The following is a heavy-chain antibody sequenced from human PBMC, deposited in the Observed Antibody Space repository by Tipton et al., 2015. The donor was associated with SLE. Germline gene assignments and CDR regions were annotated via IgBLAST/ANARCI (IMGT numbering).Heavy chain of an antibody. Sequence: TLSLTCAVYGGSFSGYYWSWIRQPPGKGLEWIGEINHSGSTNYNPSLKSRVTISVDTSKNQFSLKLSSVTAADTAVYYCARRVGGNWNYGYYYGMDVWGQGTTVTVSS. CDR2: INHSGST. J-gene: IGHJ6*02. CDR3: ARRVGGNWNYGYYYGMDV. V-gene: IGHV4-34*01. D-gene: IGHD1-7*01. CDR1: GGSFSGYY.